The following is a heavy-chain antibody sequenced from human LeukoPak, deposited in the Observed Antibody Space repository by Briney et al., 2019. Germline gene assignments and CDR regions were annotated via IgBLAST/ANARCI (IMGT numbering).Heavy chain of an antibody. Sequence: PSETLSLTCAVSGYSISSGYYWSWSRPPPGKGLEWIGIIYHSGSTYYKTSLKSRVTISVDTSKNQISLKLSSVTAADAAVYYCARQNWNDGWFDPWGQGTLVTASS. J-gene: IGHJ5*02. D-gene: IGHD1-1*01. CDR2: IYHSGST. CDR3: ARQNWNDGWFDP. CDR1: GYSISSGYY. V-gene: IGHV4-38-2*01.